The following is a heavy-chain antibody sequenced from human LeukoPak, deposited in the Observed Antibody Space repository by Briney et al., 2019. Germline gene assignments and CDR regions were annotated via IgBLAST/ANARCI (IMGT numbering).Heavy chain of an antibody. J-gene: IGHJ5*02. CDR2: IYPGDSDT. Sequence: GASLKISCKGSGSSFTSYWIGLVRPMPGKGLEWMGIIYPGDSDTRYSPSLQGQVTNGADKSISTAYLQWSRLKASDSAMYYCARLIANNWFDPWGQGTLVTVSS. D-gene: IGHD2-21*01. V-gene: IGHV5-51*01. CDR3: ARLIANNWFDP. CDR1: GSSFTSYW.